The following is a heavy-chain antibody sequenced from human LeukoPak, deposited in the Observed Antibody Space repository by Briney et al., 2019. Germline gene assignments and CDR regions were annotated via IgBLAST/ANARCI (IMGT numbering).Heavy chain of an antibody. J-gene: IGHJ4*02. CDR2: ITNGGTA. CDR3: AKGYFGSGSYYNPYFDY. V-gene: IGHV3-23*01. CDR1: GFTFKSDG. Sequence: GGFRRRSCVASGFTFKSDGMKWVRQAAGKWLEWVSGITNGGTAHYGDSVKGRFTIYRDNSQSTLYLQMNTLSAEDTAVYYCAKGYFGSGSYYNPYFDYWGQGTLVTVSS. D-gene: IGHD3-10*01.